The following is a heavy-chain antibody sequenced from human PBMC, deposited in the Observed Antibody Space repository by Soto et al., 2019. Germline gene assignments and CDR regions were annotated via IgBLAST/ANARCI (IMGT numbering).Heavy chain of an antibody. CDR2: INSDGSNT. CDR1: GFTFSSYW. Sequence: GGSLRLSCAASGFTFSSYWMHWVRQAPGKGLVWVSRINSDGSNTSYADSVKGRFTISRDNAKNTLYLQMNSLRAEDTAVYYCARGMTYYDILTGYYKMGAFDIWGQGTMVTVSS. D-gene: IGHD3-9*01. CDR3: ARGMTYYDILTGYYKMGAFDI. V-gene: IGHV3-74*01. J-gene: IGHJ3*02.